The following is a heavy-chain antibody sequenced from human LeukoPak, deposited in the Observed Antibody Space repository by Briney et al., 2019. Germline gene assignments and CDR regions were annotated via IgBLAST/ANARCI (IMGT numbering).Heavy chain of an antibody. D-gene: IGHD1-26*01. CDR1: RFTFSSYW. CDR3: ARDQWELLTADY. Sequence: PGGSLRLSCTASRFTFSSYWMSWVRQAPGKGLEWVANIKQDGSEKYYVDSVKGRFTISRDNAKNSLYLQMNSLRAEDTAVYYCARDQWELLTADYWGQGTLVTVSS. J-gene: IGHJ4*02. CDR2: IKQDGSEK. V-gene: IGHV3-7*01.